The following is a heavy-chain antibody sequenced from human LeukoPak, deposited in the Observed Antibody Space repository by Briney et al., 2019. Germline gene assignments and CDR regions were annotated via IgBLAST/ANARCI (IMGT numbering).Heavy chain of an antibody. CDR3: AKGIAVAGGFDY. CDR1: GFTFIRYA. CDR2: ISYDGSNK. J-gene: IGHJ4*02. D-gene: IGHD6-19*01. V-gene: IGHV3-30*18. Sequence: GGSLRLSCEASGFTFIRYAMSWVRQAPGKGLEWVAVISYDGSNKYYADSVKGRFTISRDNSKNTLYLQMNSLRAEDTAVYYCAKGIAVAGGFDYWGQGTLVTVSS.